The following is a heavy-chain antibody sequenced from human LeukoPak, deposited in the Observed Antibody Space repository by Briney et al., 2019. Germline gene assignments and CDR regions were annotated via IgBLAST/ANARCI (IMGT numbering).Heavy chain of an antibody. Sequence: PSQTLSLTCTVSGGSISSGSYYWSWIRQPAGKGLEWIGRIYTSGSTNYNPSLKGRVTISVDTSKNQFSLKLSSVTAADTAVYYCARMRARCSSTSCYRFDPWGQGTLVTVSS. V-gene: IGHV4-61*02. D-gene: IGHD2-2*02. CDR2: IYTSGST. J-gene: IGHJ5*02. CDR3: ARMRARCSSTSCYRFDP. CDR1: GGSISSGSYY.